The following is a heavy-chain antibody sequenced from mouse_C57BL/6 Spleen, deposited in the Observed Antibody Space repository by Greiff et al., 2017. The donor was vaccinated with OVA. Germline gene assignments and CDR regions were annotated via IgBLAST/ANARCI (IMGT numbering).Heavy chain of an antibody. CDR2: IYPGDGDT. CDR1: GYAFSSYW. V-gene: IGHV1-80*01. J-gene: IGHJ2*01. D-gene: IGHD1-1*01. CDR3: ARERAYNGSSRYYFDY. Sequence: QVQLQQSGAELVKPGASVKISCKASGYAFSSYWMNWVKQRPGKGLEWIGQIYPGDGDTNYNGKFKGKATLTADKSSSTAYMQLSSLTSEDSAVYFCARERAYNGSSRYYFDYWGQGTTLTVSS.